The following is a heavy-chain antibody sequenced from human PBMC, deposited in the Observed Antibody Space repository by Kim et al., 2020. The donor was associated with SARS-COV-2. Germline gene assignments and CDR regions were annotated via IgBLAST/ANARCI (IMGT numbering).Heavy chain of an antibody. CDR3: ARLVGYYGSGSYFSFDY. J-gene: IGHJ4*02. V-gene: IGHV4-39*07. Sequence: LKSRVTISVDTSKNQFSLKLSSVTAADTAVYYCARLVGYYGSGSYFSFDYWGQGTLVTVSS. D-gene: IGHD3-10*01.